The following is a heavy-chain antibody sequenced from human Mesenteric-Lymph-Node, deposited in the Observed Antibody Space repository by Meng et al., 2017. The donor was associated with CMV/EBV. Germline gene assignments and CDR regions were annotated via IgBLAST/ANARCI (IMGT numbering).Heavy chain of an antibody. D-gene: IGHD2-2*01. CDR2: INPNSGGT. CDR3: TSSWIVPAPY. Sequence: ASVKVSCKASGYTFTGYYIHWVRQAPGQGLEWMGWINPNSGGTNYAQKFQGRVTMTRDTSISTAYMELSRLISDDTAVYYCTSSWIVPAPYWGQGTLVTVSS. V-gene: IGHV1-2*02. CDR1: GYTFTGYY. J-gene: IGHJ4*02.